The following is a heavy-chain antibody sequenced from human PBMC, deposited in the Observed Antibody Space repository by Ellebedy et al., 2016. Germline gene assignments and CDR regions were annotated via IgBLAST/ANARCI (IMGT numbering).Heavy chain of an antibody. V-gene: IGHV1-46*01. Sequence: ASVKVSCRASGYTFTNYYMHWVRQAPGQGLEWMGIINPNGGSTTYAQKFQGRVTMTRDTSTSTAYMDLSSLRSEDTAVYYCARGRGGGYCSSSNCHYFDYWGQGGLVTVSS. CDR3: ARGRGGGYCSSSNCHYFDY. D-gene: IGHD2-2*01. CDR1: GYTFTNYY. CDR2: INPNGGST. J-gene: IGHJ4*02.